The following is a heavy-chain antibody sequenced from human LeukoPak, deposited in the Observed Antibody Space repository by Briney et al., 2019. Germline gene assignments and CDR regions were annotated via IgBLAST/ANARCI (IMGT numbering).Heavy chain of an antibody. V-gene: IGHV4-59*01. CDR1: GGSISSYY. CDR2: IYYSGST. J-gene: IGHJ4*02. CDR3: ARDSTNGDLDY. Sequence: PSETLSLTCTVSGGSISSYYWSWIRQPPGKGLEWIGYIYYSGSTNYNPSLKSRVTISVDTSKNQFSLKLSSVTAADTAVYYCARDSTNGDLDYWGQGTLVTVSS. D-gene: IGHD4-17*01.